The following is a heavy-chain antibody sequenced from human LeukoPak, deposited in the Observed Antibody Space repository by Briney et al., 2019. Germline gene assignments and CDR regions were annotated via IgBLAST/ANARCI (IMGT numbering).Heavy chain of an antibody. D-gene: IGHD1-26*01. Sequence: GGFLRLSCAASGFTFDDYMMHWVRQVPGKGLEWVSLISWDGNSIYYAGSVEGRFTISRDNGKNSLYLQMINLRTEDTAFYYCAKDVATVGIIDSWGQGTLVTVSS. V-gene: IGHV3-43*01. CDR2: ISWDGNSI. J-gene: IGHJ4*02. CDR1: GFTFDDYM. CDR3: AKDVATVGIIDS.